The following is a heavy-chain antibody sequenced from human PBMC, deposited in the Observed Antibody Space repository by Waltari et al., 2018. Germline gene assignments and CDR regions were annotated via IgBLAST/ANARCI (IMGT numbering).Heavy chain of an antibody. J-gene: IGHJ4*02. CDR1: GYSFNDYY. Sequence: QVQLVQSGAEVKKSGASVKVSCKASGYSFNDYYIYWVRQAPGQGLDWMGRINPNNGDTAYAQRFQGSVTMTRDTSISTAYMELSSLTSDDTAVYYCATTGDLYYENSRYGLLGYWGQGTRVTVSS. D-gene: IGHD3-22*01. CDR2: INPNNGDT. V-gene: IGHV1-2*06. CDR3: ATTGDLYYENSRYGLLGY.